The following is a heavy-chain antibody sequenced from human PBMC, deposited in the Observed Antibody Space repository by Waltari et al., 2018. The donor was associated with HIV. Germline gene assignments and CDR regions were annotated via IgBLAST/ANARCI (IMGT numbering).Heavy chain of an antibody. Sequence: QVQLQESGPGLVKPSETLSLTCTVSGYSISSGYYWGWIRQPPGKGLEWIGSIYHSGSTYHNPALKSRVTISVDTSKNQFSLKLSSVTAADTAVYYCARAPVDIVATIRLGLDYWGQGTLVTVSS. J-gene: IGHJ4*02. D-gene: IGHD5-12*01. CDR1: GYSISSGYY. CDR3: ARAPVDIVATIRLGLDY. CDR2: IYHSGST. V-gene: IGHV4-38-2*02.